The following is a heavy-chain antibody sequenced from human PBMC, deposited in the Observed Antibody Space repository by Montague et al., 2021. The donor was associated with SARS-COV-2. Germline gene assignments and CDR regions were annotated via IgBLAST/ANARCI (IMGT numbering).Heavy chain of an antibody. CDR1: GSTFDDYA. J-gene: IGHJ5*02. CDR2: ISWNRGSI. Sequence: SLRLSCAASGSTFDDYAMHWVRQAPGKGLEWVSGISWNRGSIGYADSVKGRFTISRDNAKNSLYLQMNSLRAEDTALYYCAKDGSSSWYGWFDPWGQGTLVTVSS. CDR3: AKDGSSSWYGWFDP. D-gene: IGHD6-13*01. V-gene: IGHV3-9*01.